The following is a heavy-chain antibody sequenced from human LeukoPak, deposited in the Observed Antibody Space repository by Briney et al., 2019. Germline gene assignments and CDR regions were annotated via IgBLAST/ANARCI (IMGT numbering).Heavy chain of an antibody. Sequence: ASVKVSCKASGYTFTSYYMHWVRQAPGQGLEWMGIINPSGGSTSYAQKFQGRVTMTRDTSTSTVHMELSSLRSEDTAVYYCARVWNVAGNGGNQYYFDYWGQGTLVTVSS. J-gene: IGHJ4*02. D-gene: IGHD6-19*01. CDR1: GYTFTSYY. V-gene: IGHV1-46*01. CDR2: INPSGGST. CDR3: ARVWNVAGNGGNQYYFDY.